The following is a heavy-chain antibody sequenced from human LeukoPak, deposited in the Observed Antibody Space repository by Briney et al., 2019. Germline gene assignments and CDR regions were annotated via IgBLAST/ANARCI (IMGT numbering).Heavy chain of an antibody. CDR1: GYTFTGYY. CDR3: ARDWFPYYYGSGSYYDYYYYYYMDV. Sequence: ASVKVSCKASGYTFTGYYMHWVRQAPGQGLEWMGWINPNSGGTNYAQKFQGRVTMTRDTSISTAYMELSRLRSDDTAVYYCARDWFPYYYGSGSYYDYYYYYYMDVWGKGTTVTISS. CDR2: INPNSGGT. D-gene: IGHD3-10*01. V-gene: IGHV1-2*02. J-gene: IGHJ6*03.